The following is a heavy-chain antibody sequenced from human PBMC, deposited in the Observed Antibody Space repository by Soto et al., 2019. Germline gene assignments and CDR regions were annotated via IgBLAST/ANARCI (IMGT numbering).Heavy chain of an antibody. J-gene: IGHJ4*02. D-gene: IGHD3-3*01. Sequence: QITFKESGPTLVKPTQTLTLTCTFSGFSLSTSGVGVGWIRQPPGKALEWLALIYWDDDKRYSPSLKSRLTITKDTSKNQVVLTMTNMDPVDTATYYCAHTLELRFLEWFIDYWGQGTLVTVSS. CDR1: GFSLSTSGVG. V-gene: IGHV2-5*02. CDR3: AHTLELRFLEWFIDY. CDR2: IYWDDDK.